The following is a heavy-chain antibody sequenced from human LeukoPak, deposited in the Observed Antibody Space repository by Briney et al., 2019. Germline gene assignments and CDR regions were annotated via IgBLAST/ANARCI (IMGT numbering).Heavy chain of an antibody. CDR3: AKDPYSTTYFEY. Sequence: GGSLRLSCAASGFTFSSSAMHWVRQAPGKGLEWVAVISYDGSNKNYGDSMKGRFTISRDNSKNTLYLQMNSLRAEDTAVYYRAKDPYSTTYFEYWGQGALVIVSS. J-gene: IGHJ4*02. D-gene: IGHD2/OR15-2a*01. CDR2: ISYDGSNK. CDR1: GFTFSSSA. V-gene: IGHV3-30*04.